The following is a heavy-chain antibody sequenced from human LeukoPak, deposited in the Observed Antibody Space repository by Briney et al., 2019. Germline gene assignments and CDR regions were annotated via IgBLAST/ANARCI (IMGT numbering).Heavy chain of an antibody. D-gene: IGHD6-19*01. J-gene: IGHJ4*02. CDR1: GFTFSSYW. V-gene: IGHV3-7*01. Sequence: PGGSLRLSCAASGFTFSSYWMSWVRQAPGKGLEWVANIKQDGSEKYYVDSVKGRFTISRDNAKNSLYLQTNSLRAEDTAVYYCARVMYSSGWSFDYWGQGTLVTVPS. CDR3: ARVMYSSGWSFDY. CDR2: IKQDGSEK.